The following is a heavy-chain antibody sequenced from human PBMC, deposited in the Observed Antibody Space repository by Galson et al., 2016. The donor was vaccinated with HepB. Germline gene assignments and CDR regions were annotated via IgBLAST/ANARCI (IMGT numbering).Heavy chain of an antibody. D-gene: IGHD7-27*01. CDR2: ISGSSDKI. Sequence: SLRLSCAASGFAFSSHSMNWVRQAPGKGREWLAYISGSSDKIYYGDSVKGRFTISRDNARNLLFLQMDGLRAEDTAVYFCARGDGTNWDFDYWGQGTLVTVSS. J-gene: IGHJ4*02. V-gene: IGHV3-48*04. CDR1: GFAFSSHS. CDR3: ARGDGTNWDFDY.